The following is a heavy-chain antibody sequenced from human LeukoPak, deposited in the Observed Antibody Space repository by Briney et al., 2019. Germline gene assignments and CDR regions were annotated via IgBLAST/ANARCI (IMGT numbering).Heavy chain of an antibody. V-gene: IGHV3-33*06. CDR3: AKGRLYYYDGSGYYFDY. CDR2: IWYDGSNK. J-gene: IGHJ4*02. D-gene: IGHD3-22*01. CDR1: GFTFSSYG. Sequence: PGGSLRLSCAASGFTFSSYGMHWVRQAPGKGLEWVAVIWYDGSNKYYADSVKGRFTISRDNSKNTLYLQMNSLRAEDTAVYYCAKGRLYYYDGSGYYFDYWGQGTLVTVSS.